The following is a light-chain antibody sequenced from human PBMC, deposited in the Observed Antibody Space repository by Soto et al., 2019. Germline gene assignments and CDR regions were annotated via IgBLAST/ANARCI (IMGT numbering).Light chain of an antibody. J-gene: IGKJ5*01. CDR3: QQSYSTLSIT. Sequence: IQMTQSPSSLSASVGDRVTITCRASQSISRNLNWYQQKPGKAPKLLIYAASSLQSGVPSRFSGSGSGTDFTLTISSLQPEDFATYYCQQSYSTLSITFGQGTRLEI. V-gene: IGKV1-39*01. CDR2: AAS. CDR1: QSISRN.